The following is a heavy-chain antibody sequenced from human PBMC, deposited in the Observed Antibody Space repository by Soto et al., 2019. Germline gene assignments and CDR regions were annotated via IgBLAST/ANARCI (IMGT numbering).Heavy chain of an antibody. D-gene: IGHD5-18*01. CDR2: ISYDGSNK. V-gene: IGHV3-30*03. CDR3: ARTGYSYGTQAYGMDV. CDR1: GFTFSSYG. Sequence: GGSLRLSCAASGFTFSSYGMHWVRQAPGKGLEWVAVISYDGSNKYYADSVKGRFTISRDNSKNTLYLQVNSLRAEDTAVYYCARTGYSYGTQAYGMDVWGQGTTVTVSS. J-gene: IGHJ6*02.